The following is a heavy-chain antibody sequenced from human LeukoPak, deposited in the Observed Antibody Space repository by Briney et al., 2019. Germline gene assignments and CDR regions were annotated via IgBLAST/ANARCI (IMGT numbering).Heavy chain of an antibody. V-gene: IGHV4-30-2*01. D-gene: IGHD2-2*01. CDR1: GGSISSGGYS. J-gene: IGHJ4*02. Sequence: PSQTLSLTCAVSGGSISSGGYSWSWIRQPPGKGLEWIGYIYHSGSTYYNPSLKSRVTISVDRSKNQFSLKLSSVTAADTAVYYCARGSRSSTSGHFDYWSQGTLVTVSS. CDR2: IYHSGST. CDR3: ARGSRSSTSGHFDY.